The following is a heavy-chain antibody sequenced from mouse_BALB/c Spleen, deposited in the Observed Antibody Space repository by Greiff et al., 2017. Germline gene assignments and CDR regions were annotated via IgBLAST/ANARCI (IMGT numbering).Heavy chain of an antibody. J-gene: IGHJ2*01. Sequence: EVQVVESGGGLVKPGGSLKLSCAASGFTFSSYAMSWVRQTPEKRLEWVASISSGGSTYYPDSVKGRFTISRDNARNILYLQMSSLRSEDTAMYYCARGITTARYYFDYWGQGTTLTVSS. CDR3: ARGITTARYYFDY. CDR1: GFTFSSYA. D-gene: IGHD1-1*01. V-gene: IGHV5-6-5*01. CDR2: ISSGGST.